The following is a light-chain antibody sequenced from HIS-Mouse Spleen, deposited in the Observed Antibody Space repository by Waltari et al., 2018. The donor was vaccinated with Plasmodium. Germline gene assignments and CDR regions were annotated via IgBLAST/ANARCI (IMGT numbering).Light chain of an antibody. CDR3: QQRSNWPIT. Sequence: DIVLTQSPATLSLSPGERATLSCRASQSVRSYLSWYQQKPGQAPRLLIYDASNRATGIPARCRGRGSGTDFTLTISSLEPEDFAVYYCQQRSNWPITFGQGTRLEIK. V-gene: IGKV3-11*01. J-gene: IGKJ5*01. CDR2: DAS. CDR1: QSVRSY.